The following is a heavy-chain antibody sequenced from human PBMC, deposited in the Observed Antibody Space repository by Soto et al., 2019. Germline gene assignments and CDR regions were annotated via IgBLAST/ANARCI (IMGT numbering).Heavy chain of an antibody. Sequence: SETLSHTCDLYGGSFSGYYWRRIGQPPGKGLEWIGEINHSGSTNYNPSLKSRVTISVDTSKNQFSLKLSSVTAADTAVYYCARGRKRTGTTWRNWFDPWGQGTLVTVS. CDR1: GGSFSGYY. CDR2: INHSGST. CDR3: ARGRKRTGTTWRNWFDP. D-gene: IGHD1-7*01. J-gene: IGHJ5*02. V-gene: IGHV4-34*01.